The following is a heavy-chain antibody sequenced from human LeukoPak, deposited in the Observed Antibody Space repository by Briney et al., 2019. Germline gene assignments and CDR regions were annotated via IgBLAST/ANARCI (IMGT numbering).Heavy chain of an antibody. Sequence: GGSLRLSCAPSRFTFSSYSMNWVRQAPGKGLEWVSYISSSSSTKYYADSVKGRFTISRDNAKNSLYLQMNSLRAEDTAVYYCARVPTTPMPVAGTIDGWGQGTLVTVSS. CDR1: RFTFSSYS. D-gene: IGHD6-19*01. CDR2: ISSSSSTK. CDR3: ARVPTTPMPVAGTIDG. J-gene: IGHJ4*02. V-gene: IGHV3-48*01.